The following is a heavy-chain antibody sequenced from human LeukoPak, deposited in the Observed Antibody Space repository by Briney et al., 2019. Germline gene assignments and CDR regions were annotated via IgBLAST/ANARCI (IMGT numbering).Heavy chain of an antibody. D-gene: IGHD3-10*01. CDR3: ARARGVPRPYCFDH. CDR1: GGSIISSSYY. CDR2: IHYNGRT. Sequence: SETLSVTCTVSGGSIISSSYYWGCIRQPPGKGLEWIGRIHYNGRTCYNPSRETRAIISVDTYKNQFSLNLTSVTAADAAMYYYARARGVPRPYCFDHWCQGTLVTVSS. J-gene: IGHJ4*02. V-gene: IGHV4-39*07.